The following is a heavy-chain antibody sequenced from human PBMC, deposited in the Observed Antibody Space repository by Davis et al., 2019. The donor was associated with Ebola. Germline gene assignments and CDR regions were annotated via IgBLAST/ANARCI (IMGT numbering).Heavy chain of an antibody. J-gene: IGHJ4*02. CDR1: GFTFSSYA. CDR2: ISYDGSNK. V-gene: IGHV3-30-3*01. Sequence: GESLKIPCAASGFTFSSYAMHWVRQAPGKGLEWVAVISYDGSNKYYADSVKGRFTISRDNSKNTLYLQMNSLRAEDTAVYYCARRTPPDYWGQGTLVTVSS. CDR3: ARRTPPDY.